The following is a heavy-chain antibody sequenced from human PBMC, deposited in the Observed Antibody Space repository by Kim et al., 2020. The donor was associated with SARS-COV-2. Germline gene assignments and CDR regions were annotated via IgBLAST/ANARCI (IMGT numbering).Heavy chain of an antibody. Sequence: SETLSLPCTVSGGSISSYYWSWIRQPPGKGLEWIGYIYYSGSTNYNPSLKSRVTISLDTSKNQFSLKVSSVTAADTAVYYCARASSGYYWGFDYWGQGTLVTVSS. V-gene: IGHV4-59*01. J-gene: IGHJ4*02. CDR2: IYYSGST. CDR3: ARASSGYYWGFDY. CDR1: GGSISSYY. D-gene: IGHD3-22*01.